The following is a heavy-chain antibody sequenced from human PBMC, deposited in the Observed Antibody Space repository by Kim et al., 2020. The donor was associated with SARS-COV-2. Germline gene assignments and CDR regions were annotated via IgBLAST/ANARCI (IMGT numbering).Heavy chain of an antibody. Sequence: ASVKVSCKASGYTFTSYDINWVRQATGQGLEWMGWMNPNSGKTGYAKKFQGRVTMTRDTSISTAYMELSSLRSEDTAVYYCARGGLFIGGSYTMDVWGQGTTVTVFS. CDR2: MNPNSGKT. CDR3: ARGGLFIGGSYTMDV. V-gene: IGHV1-8*01. J-gene: IGHJ6*02. CDR1: GYTFTSYD. D-gene: IGHD3-16*02.